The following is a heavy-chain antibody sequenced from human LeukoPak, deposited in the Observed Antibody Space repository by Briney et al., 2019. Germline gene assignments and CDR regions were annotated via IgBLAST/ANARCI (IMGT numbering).Heavy chain of an antibody. Sequence: ASETLSLTCTVSGVSISSGDYYWSWIRQPPGKGLEWIGYIYYSGSTYYNPSLRSRVTISVDTSKNQFSLKLSSVTAADTAVYYCARAPYCTNGVCYMGKLDYWGQGTLVTVSS. CDR3: ARAPYCTNGVCYMGKLDY. D-gene: IGHD2-8*01. J-gene: IGHJ4*02. CDR2: IYYSGST. CDR1: GVSISSGDYY. V-gene: IGHV4-30-4*08.